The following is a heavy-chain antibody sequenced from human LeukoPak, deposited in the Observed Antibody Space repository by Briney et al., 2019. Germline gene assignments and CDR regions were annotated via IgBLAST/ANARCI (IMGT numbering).Heavy chain of an antibody. D-gene: IGHD2-15*01. Sequence: SETLSLTCAVYGGSFSGYYWSWIRQPPGKGLEWIGEINHSGSTNYNPSLKSRVTISVDTSKNQFSLKLSSVTAADTAMYFCARILLKVDYWGQGTLVTVSS. CDR1: GGSFSGYY. CDR3: ARILLKVDY. CDR2: INHSGST. V-gene: IGHV4-34*01. J-gene: IGHJ4*02.